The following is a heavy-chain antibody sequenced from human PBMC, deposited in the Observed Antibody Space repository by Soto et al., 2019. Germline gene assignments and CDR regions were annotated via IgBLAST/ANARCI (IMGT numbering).Heavy chain of an antibody. V-gene: IGHV3-15*01. CDR3: TTDLSGSYHDAFDI. CDR1: GFTFSNAW. J-gene: IGHJ3*02. D-gene: IGHD1-26*01. Sequence: GGSLRLSCAASGFTFSNAWMSWVRQAQGKGLEWVGRIKSKTDGGTTDYAAPVKGRFTISRDDSKNTLYLQMNSLKTEDTAVYYCTTDLSGSYHDAFDIWGQGTMVTVSS. CDR2: IKSKTDGGTT.